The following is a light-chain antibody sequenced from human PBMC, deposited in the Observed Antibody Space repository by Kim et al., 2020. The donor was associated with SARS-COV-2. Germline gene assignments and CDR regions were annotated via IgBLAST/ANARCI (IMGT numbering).Light chain of an antibody. V-gene: IGLV1-51*01. J-gene: IGLJ2*01. Sequence: GPTVTITCIGSTSNMDRAYVSWYQQVPETAPRVLIYDNHQRPSGIPDRFSGSKTGTSASLAITGLQTGDEADYFCGIWDDNLNVGVFGGGTQLTVL. CDR2: DNH. CDR1: TSNMDRAY. CDR3: GIWDDNLNVGV.